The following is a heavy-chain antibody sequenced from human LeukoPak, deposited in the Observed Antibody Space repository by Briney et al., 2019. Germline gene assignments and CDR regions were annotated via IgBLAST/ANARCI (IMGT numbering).Heavy chain of an antibody. CDR3: ARGQIAVAGIYWFDP. Sequence: ASVKVSCKASGYTFTSYDINWVRQATGQGLEWMGWMNPNSGNTGYAQKFQGRVTMTRNTSISTAYMELSSLRSEDRAVYYCARGQIAVAGIYWFDPWGQGTLVTVSS. V-gene: IGHV1-8*01. J-gene: IGHJ5*02. CDR2: MNPNSGNT. D-gene: IGHD6-19*01. CDR1: GYTFTSYD.